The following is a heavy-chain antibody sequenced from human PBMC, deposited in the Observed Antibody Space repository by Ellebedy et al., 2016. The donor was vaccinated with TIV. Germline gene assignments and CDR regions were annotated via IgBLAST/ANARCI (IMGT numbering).Heavy chain of an antibody. CDR2: IIPIFGTA. CDR3: AHGTTVTPSAYYYYYMDV. CDR1: GGTFSSYA. V-gene: IGHV1-69*13. J-gene: IGHJ6*03. D-gene: IGHD4-11*01. Sequence: SVKVSXXASGGTFSSYAISWVRQAPGQGLEWMGGIIPIFGTANYAQKFQGRVTITADESTSTAYMELSSLRSEDTAVYYCAHGTTVTPSAYYYYYMDVWGKGTTVTVSS.